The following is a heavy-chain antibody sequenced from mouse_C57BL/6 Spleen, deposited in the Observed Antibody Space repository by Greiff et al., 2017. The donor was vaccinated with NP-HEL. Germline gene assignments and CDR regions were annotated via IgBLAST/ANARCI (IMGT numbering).Heavy chain of an antibody. CDR2: IRNKANGYTT. CDR3: TSYSNYRSYFDC. CDR1: GFTFTDYY. J-gene: IGHJ2*01. D-gene: IGHD2-1*01. Sequence: EVQLVESGGGLVQPGGSLSLSCAASGFTFTDYYMSWVRQPPGKALEWLGFIRNKANGYTTEYSASVKGRFTISRDNSQGILYLQMNALRAEDSATYYCTSYSNYRSYFDCWGQGTTLTVSS. V-gene: IGHV7-3*01.